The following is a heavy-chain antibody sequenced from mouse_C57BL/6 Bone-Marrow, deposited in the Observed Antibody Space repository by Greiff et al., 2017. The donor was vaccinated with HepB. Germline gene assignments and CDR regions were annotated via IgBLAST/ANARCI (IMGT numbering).Heavy chain of an antibody. J-gene: IGHJ3*01. D-gene: IGHD1-2*01. V-gene: IGHV1-74*01. Sequence: QVQLKQPGAELVKPGASVKVSCKASGYTFTSYWMHWVKQRPGQGLEWIGRIHPSDSDTNYNQKFKGKATLTVDKSSSTAYMQLSSLTSEDSAVYYWAITMRHYCWCADWGQGTLVTVTA. CDR2: IHPSDSDT. CDR1: GYTFTSYW. CDR3: AITMRHYCWCAD.